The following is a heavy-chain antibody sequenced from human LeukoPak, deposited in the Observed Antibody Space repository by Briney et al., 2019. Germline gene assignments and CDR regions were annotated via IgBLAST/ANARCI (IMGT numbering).Heavy chain of an antibody. CDR2: ISTYSGNT. CDR3: ARDAAADY. V-gene: IGHV1-18*01. CDR1: GGTFSSYA. J-gene: IGHJ4*02. D-gene: IGHD6-13*01. Sequence: GASVKVSCKASGGTFSSYAISWVRQAPGRGLEWVGWISTYSGNTNYAQKLQGRVTMTTDTSTSTAYMELRSLRSDDTAVYYCARDAAADYWGQGTLVTVSS.